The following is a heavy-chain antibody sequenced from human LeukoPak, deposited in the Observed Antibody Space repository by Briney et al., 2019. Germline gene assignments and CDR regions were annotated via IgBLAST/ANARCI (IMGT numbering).Heavy chain of an antibody. CDR1: GFTFSSYT. CDR3: ARPRGYRNGLFVVRGHAFDI. J-gene: IGHJ3*02. D-gene: IGHD5-18*01. V-gene: IGHV3-21*01. CDR2: ISSGSSYI. Sequence: GGSLRLSCAASGFTFSSYTMNWVRQAPGKGLEWVSIISSGSSYIHYADSVKGRFTISRDNAKNSLYLQMNSLRAEDTAVYYCARPRGYRNGLFVVRGHAFDIWGQGTMVTVSS.